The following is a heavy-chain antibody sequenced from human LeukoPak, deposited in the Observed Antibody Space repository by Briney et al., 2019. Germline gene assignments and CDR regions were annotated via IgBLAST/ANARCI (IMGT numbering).Heavy chain of an antibody. Sequence: PGGSLRLSCAASGFTFSYFAMHWVRQAPGKGLEWVAVISYDGNNDGSNKYYSDSVKGRFTISRDNSKNTLYLQMNSLRAEDTAVYYCARIQKDSYGYPSFDYWGQGTLVTVSS. CDR2: ISYDGNNDGSNK. CDR3: ARIQKDSYGYPSFDY. J-gene: IGHJ4*02. V-gene: IGHV3-30-3*01. D-gene: IGHD5-18*01. CDR1: GFTFSYFA.